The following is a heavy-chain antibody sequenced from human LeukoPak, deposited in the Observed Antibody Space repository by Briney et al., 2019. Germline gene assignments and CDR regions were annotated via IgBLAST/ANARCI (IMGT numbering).Heavy chain of an antibody. V-gene: IGHV3-23*01. J-gene: IGHJ4*02. CDR2: ISGHGGST. CDR1: GFTFSAYA. CDR3: AKEVEPRDK. D-gene: IGHD1-26*01. Sequence: GGSLRLACVASGFTFSAYAMTWVRQAPGKGLEWVSGISGHGGSTFYANSVKGRFTISRDNSKNTLYLQMNSLRAEDTAVYYCAKEVEPRDKWGQGTLVTVSS.